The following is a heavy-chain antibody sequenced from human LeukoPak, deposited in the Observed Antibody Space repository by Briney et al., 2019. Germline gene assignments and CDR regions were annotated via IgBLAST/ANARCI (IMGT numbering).Heavy chain of an antibody. J-gene: IGHJ4*02. CDR2: MNPNSGNT. CDR1: GYTFTSYD. Sequence: ASVTVSCKASGYTFTSYDINWVRQATGQGLEWMGWMNPNSGNTGYAQKFQGRVTMTRNTSISTAYMELSSLRSEDTAVYYCARGATYGSGSEFDYWGQGTLVTVSS. CDR3: ARGATYGSGSEFDY. D-gene: IGHD3-10*01. V-gene: IGHV1-8*01.